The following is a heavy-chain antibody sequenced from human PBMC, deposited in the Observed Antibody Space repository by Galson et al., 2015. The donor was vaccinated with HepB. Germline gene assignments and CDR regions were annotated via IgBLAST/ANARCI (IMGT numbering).Heavy chain of an antibody. CDR3: ARVIAGATMYDGPGGDY. J-gene: IGHJ4*02. CDR1: GFTFSSYA. CDR2: ISYDGSNK. Sequence: SLRLSCAASGFTFSSYAMHWVRQAPGKGLEWVAVISYDGSNKYYADSVKGRFTISRDNSKNTLYLQMNSLRAEDTAVYYCARVIAGATMYDGPGGDYWGQGTLVTVSS. D-gene: IGHD1-26*01. V-gene: IGHV3-30*04.